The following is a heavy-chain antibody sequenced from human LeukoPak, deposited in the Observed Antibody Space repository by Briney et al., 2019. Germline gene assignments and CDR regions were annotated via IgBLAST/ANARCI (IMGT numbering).Heavy chain of an antibody. CDR2: IYYSGST. CDR1: GGSISSSSYY. CDR3: ATHDRYYYDSSGYGAFDI. J-gene: IGHJ3*02. D-gene: IGHD3-22*01. Sequence: SETLSLTCTVSGGSISSSSYYWGWIRQPPGKGLEWIGSIYYSGSTYYNPSLKSRVTISVDTSKNQFSLKLSSVTAADTAVYYCATHDRYYYDSSGYGAFDIWGQGKMVTVSS. V-gene: IGHV4-39*01.